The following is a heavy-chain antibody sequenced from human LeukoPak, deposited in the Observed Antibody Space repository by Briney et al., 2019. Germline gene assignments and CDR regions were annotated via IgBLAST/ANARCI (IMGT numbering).Heavy chain of an antibody. CDR1: GYTFTGYY. CDR2: INPNSGGT. J-gene: IGHJ4*02. CDR3: ARDDTLTYYYDSSDYYGD. D-gene: IGHD3-22*01. Sequence: GASVKVSCKASGYTFTGYYMHWVRQAPGQGLEWMGWINPNSGGTNYAQKFQGRVTMTRDTSISTAYMELSRLRSDDTAVYYCARDDTLTYYYDSSDYYGDWGQGTLVTVSS. V-gene: IGHV1-2*02.